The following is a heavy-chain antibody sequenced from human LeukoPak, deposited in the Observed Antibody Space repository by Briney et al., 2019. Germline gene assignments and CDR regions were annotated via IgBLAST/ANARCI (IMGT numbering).Heavy chain of an antibody. CDR3: ARGDHRQYYYCGMDV. CDR1: GGSISSGGYS. V-gene: IGHV4-30-2*01. D-gene: IGHD1-14*01. CDR2: IYHSGST. Sequence: TSETLSLTCAVSGGSISSGGYSWSWIRQPPGKGLEWIGYIYHSGSTYYNPSLKSRVTISVDRSKNQFSLKLSSVTAADTAVYYCARGDHRQYYYCGMDVWGQGTTVTVSS. J-gene: IGHJ6*02.